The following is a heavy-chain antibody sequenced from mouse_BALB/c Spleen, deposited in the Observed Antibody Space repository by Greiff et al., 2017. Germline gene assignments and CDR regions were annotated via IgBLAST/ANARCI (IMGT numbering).Heavy chain of an antibody. J-gene: IGHJ3*01. V-gene: IGHV3-8*02. CDR2: ISYSGST. D-gene: IGHD1-1*01. Sequence: EVQRVESGPSLVKPSQTLSLTCSVTGDSITSGYWNWIRKFPGNKLEYMGYISYSGSTYYNPSLKSRIAITRDTSKNQYYLQLNSVTTEDTATYYCARRGYGSSACFAYWGQGTLVTVSA. CDR1: GDSITSGY. CDR3: ARRGYGSSACFAY.